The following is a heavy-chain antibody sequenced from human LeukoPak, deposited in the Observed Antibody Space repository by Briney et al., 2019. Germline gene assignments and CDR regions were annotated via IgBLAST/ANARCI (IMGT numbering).Heavy chain of an antibody. CDR3: ARGETLATINFDY. V-gene: IGHV4-39*01. J-gene: IGHJ4*02. CDR2: IYYSGST. D-gene: IGHD5-24*01. Sequence: SETLSLTCTVSGGSISSSSYYWGWIRQPPGKGLEWVGIIYYSGSTYYNPSLKSRVTISVDTSKNQFSLKLSSVTAADTAVYYCARGETLATINFDYWGQGTLVTVSS. CDR1: GGSISSSSYY.